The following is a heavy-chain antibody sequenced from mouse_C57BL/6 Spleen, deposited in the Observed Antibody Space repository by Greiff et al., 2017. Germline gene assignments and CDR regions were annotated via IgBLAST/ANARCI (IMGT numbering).Heavy chain of an antibody. J-gene: IGHJ3*01. Sequence: VQLQQPGAELVRPGSSVKLSCKASGYTFTSYWMHWVKQRPIQGLEWIGNIDPSDSGTHYNQKFKDKATLTVDKSSSTAYMQLSSLTSEDSAVYYCAREAYWGQGTLVTVSA. V-gene: IGHV1-52*01. CDR3: AREAY. CDR1: GYTFTSYW. CDR2: IDPSDSGT.